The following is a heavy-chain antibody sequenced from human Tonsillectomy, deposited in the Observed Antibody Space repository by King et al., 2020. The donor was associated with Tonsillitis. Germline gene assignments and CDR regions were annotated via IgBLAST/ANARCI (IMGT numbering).Heavy chain of an antibody. J-gene: IGHJ3*02. CDR2: IIPIFGTA. CDR3: ARIELEMAVSHLGAFDI. CDR1: GGTFSSYA. D-gene: IGHD5-24*01. Sequence: FQLVQSGAEVKKPGSSVKVSCKASGGTFSSYAISWVRQAPGQGLEWMGGIIPIFGTANYAQKFQGRVTITADESTSTAYMELSSLRSEDTAVYYGARIELEMAVSHLGAFDIWGQGTMVTVSS. V-gene: IGHV1-69*12.